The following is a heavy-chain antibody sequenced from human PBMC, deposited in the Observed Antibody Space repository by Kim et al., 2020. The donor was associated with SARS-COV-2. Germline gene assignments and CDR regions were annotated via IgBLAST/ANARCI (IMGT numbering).Heavy chain of an antibody. CDR1: GFTFSSYA. Sequence: GGSLRLSCAASGFTFSSYAMSWVRQAPGKGLEWVSAISGSGGSTYYADSVKGRFTISRDNSKNTLYLQMNSLRAEDTAVYYCANNYDFWSGYYGDYWGQGTLVTVSS. J-gene: IGHJ4*02. V-gene: IGHV3-23*01. CDR2: ISGSGGST. CDR3: ANNYDFWSGYYGDY. D-gene: IGHD3-3*01.